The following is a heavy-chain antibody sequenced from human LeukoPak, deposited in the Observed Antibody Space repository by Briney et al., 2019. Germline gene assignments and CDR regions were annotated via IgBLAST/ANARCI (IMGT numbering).Heavy chain of an antibody. CDR1: GFTFSSYA. V-gene: IGHV3-23*01. CDR2: ISGSGGST. Sequence: PGGSLRLSCAASGFTFSSYAMSWVRQAPGKGLEWVSAISGSGGSTYYADSVKGRFTISRDNSKNTLYLQMNSLRAEDTAVYYCAKDGYATVVNGYFDYWGQGTLVTVSS. J-gene: IGHJ4*02. CDR3: AKDGYATVVNGYFDY. D-gene: IGHD4-23*01.